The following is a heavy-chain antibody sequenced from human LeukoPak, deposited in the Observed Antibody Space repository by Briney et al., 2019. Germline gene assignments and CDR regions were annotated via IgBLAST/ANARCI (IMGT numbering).Heavy chain of an antibody. CDR3: AKAEWGLRGWIDY. Sequence: GGSLRLSCAASGFTFDDYAMHWVRQAPGKGLEWVSGISWNSGSIGYADSVKGRFTISRDNAKNSLYLQMNSLRAEDTALYYCAKAEWGLRGWIDYWGQGTLVNVSS. V-gene: IGHV3-9*01. D-gene: IGHD1-26*01. J-gene: IGHJ4*02. CDR2: ISWNSGSI. CDR1: GFTFDDYA.